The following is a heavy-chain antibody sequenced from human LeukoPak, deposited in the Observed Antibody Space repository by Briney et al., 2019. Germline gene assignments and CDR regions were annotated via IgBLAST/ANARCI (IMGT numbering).Heavy chain of an antibody. J-gene: IGHJ4*02. CDR1: GWSFSGYY. V-gene: IGHV4-34*01. CDR3: ARHRRYCSGDTCLIFDY. D-gene: IGHD2-15*01. CDR2: INHSGST. Sequence: SEALSLTCAVYGWSFSGYYWSGIRQPPWKGLEGVGEINHSGSTNYNPSLKSRVTISVDTSKKQLSLNLRSVTAADTAVYSCARHRRYCSGDTCLIFDYWGQGTQVTVSS.